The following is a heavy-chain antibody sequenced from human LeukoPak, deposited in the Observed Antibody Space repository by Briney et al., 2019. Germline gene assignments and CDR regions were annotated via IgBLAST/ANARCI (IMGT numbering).Heavy chain of an antibody. CDR3: ARDPNGNWWFDP. D-gene: IGHD1-1*01. J-gene: IGHJ5*02. CDR1: GFTVISNY. Sequence: GGSLRLSCAASGFTVISNYMNWVRQAPGKGLEWVSTIYSGGSANYADSVKGRFTISRDNAKNMLYLQMNSLRAEDTAVYYCARDPNGNWWFDPWGQGTLVTVSS. V-gene: IGHV3-66*01. CDR2: IYSGGSA.